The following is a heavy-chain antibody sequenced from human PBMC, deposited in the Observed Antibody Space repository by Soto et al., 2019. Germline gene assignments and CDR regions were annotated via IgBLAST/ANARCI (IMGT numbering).Heavy chain of an antibody. CDR2: ISWNGNNM. Sequence: EVQLVESGGGVVQPGRTLRLSCEASGFTFDDCGMNWVRQVPGKGLEWVSGISWNGNNMGYADSVKGRFIISRDNAKNSLYLEMNSLRAEDTALYFCATGPGGFYGSGSQRRYYYYYMNVWGKGTTVTVSS. D-gene: IGHD3-10*01. V-gene: IGHV3-9*01. CDR1: GFTFDDCG. J-gene: IGHJ6*03. CDR3: ATGPGGFYGSGSQRRYYYYYMNV.